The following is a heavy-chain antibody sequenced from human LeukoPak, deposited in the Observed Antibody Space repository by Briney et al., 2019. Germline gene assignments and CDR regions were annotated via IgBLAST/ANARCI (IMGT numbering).Heavy chain of an antibody. CDR3: ARGIGYCSSTSCRNWFDP. D-gene: IGHD2-2*01. Sequence: SVKVSCKASGGTFSSYTISWVRQAPGQGLEWMGRIIPILGIANYAQKFQGRVTITADKSTSAAYMELSSLRSEDTAVYYCARGIGYCSSTSCRNWFDPWGQGTLVTVSS. CDR1: GGTFSSYT. J-gene: IGHJ5*02. CDR2: IIPILGIA. V-gene: IGHV1-69*02.